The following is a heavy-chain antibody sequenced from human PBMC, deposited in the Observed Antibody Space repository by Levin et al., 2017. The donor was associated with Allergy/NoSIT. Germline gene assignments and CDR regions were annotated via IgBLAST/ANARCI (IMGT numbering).Heavy chain of an antibody. CDR3: ARHGAAVRGDDNWFDP. Sequence: NAGGSLRLSCAVSGDSISSSPYYWGWIRQPPGKGLEWIGSIYYSGSTYYNPSLKSRVAISVDATKNQFSLKLSSVTAADTAVYYCARHGAAVRGDDNWFDPWGQGTLVTVSS. J-gene: IGHJ5*02. CDR2: IYYSGST. CDR1: GDSISSSPYY. D-gene: IGHD3-10*01. V-gene: IGHV4-39*01.